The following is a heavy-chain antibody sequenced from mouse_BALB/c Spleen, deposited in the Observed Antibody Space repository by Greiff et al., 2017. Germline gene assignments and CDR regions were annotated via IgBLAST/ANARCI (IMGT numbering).Heavy chain of an antibody. D-gene: IGHD2-1*01. J-gene: IGHJ1*01. Sequence: EVKLVESGGGLVQPGGSLRLSCATSGFTFSDFYMEWVRQPPGKRLEWIAASRNKANDYTTEYSASVKGRFIVSRDTSQSILYLQMNALRAEDTAIYYCARGPYGNYHWYFDVWGAGTTVTVSS. CDR1: GFTFSDFY. CDR3: ARGPYGNYHWYFDV. V-gene: IGHV7-1*02. CDR2: SRNKANDYTT.